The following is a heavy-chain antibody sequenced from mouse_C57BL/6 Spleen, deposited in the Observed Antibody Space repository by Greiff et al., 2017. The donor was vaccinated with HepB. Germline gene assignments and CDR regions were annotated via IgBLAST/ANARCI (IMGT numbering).Heavy chain of an antibody. CDR1: GYTFTSSG. J-gene: IGHJ2*01. Sequence: VQLQQSGAELARPGASVKLSCKASGYTFTSSGISWVKQRTGQGLEWIGEIYPRSGNTYYNEKFKGKATLTADKSSSTAYMELRSLTSEDSAVYFCARRGDGYFYYFDYGGQGTTLTVSS. V-gene: IGHV1-81*01. D-gene: IGHD2-3*01. CDR2: IYPRSGNT. CDR3: ARRGDGYFYYFDY.